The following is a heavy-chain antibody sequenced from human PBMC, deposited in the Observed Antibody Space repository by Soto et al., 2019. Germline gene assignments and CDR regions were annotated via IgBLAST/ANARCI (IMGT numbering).Heavy chain of an antibody. CDR3: AREGYCSGGSCEPDYYYGMDV. CDR1: GFTFSSYE. V-gene: IGHV3-48*03. Sequence: GGSLRLSCAASGFTFSSYEMNWVRQAPGKGLEWVSYISSSGSTIYYADSVKGRFTISRDNAKNSLYLQMNSLRAEDTAVYYCAREGYCSGGSCEPDYYYGMDVWGQGTTVTVSS. D-gene: IGHD2-15*01. J-gene: IGHJ6*02. CDR2: ISSSGSTI.